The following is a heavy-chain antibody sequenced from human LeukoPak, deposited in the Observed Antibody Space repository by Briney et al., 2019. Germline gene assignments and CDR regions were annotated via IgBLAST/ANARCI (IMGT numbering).Heavy chain of an antibody. D-gene: IGHD1-26*01. J-gene: IGHJ4*02. V-gene: IGHV3-7*01. Sequence: PGGSLRLSCAASGFTFSSYWMSWVRQAPGKGLEWVANVVSDGSDKYYVDSVKGRFTISRDNAKNSLDLQMSSLRAEDTAVYYCARNNYYARDYWGQGTLVTVSS. CDR3: ARNNYYARDY. CDR1: GFTFSSYW. CDR2: VVSDGSDK.